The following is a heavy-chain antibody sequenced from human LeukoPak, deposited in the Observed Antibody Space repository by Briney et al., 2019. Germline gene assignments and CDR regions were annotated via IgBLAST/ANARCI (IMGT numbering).Heavy chain of an antibody. D-gene: IGHD6-19*01. CDR1: GYTFIAYY. Sequence: ASVKVSCKASGYTFIAYYIHWVRQAPGQGLEWMGIINPSGGSTSYAQKFQGRVTMTEDTSTDTAYMELSSLRSEDTAVYYCATASQWLTPASYYGMDVWGQGTTVTVSS. J-gene: IGHJ6*02. CDR2: INPSGGST. CDR3: ATASQWLTPASYYGMDV. V-gene: IGHV1-46*01.